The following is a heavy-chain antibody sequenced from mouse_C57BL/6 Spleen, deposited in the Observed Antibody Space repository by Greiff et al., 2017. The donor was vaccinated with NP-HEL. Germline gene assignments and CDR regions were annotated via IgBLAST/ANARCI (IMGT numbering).Heavy chain of an antibody. V-gene: IGHV14-4*01. J-gene: IGHJ1*03. D-gene: IGHD2-4*01. CDR1: GFNIKDDY. CDR3: TTWRSTMITTEYFDG. Sequence: VQLQQSGAELVRPGASVKLSCTASGFNIKDDYMHWVKQRPEQGLEWIGWIDPENGDTEYASKFQGKATITADTSSNTAYLQLSSLTSEDTAVYYCTTWRSTMITTEYFDGWGTGTTVTVSS. CDR2: IDPENGDT.